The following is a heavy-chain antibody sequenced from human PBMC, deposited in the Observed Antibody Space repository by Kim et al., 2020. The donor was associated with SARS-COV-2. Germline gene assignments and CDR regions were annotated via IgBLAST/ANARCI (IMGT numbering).Heavy chain of an antibody. CDR2: INPSGGST. Sequence: ASVKVSCKASGYTFTSYYMHWARQAPGQGLEWMGIINPSGGSTSYVQKFHGRVTMTRDTSTSTVYMELSSLRSEYTAVYYCAREYSSSWYPHFDYWGQGTLVSVSS. CDR1: GYTFTSYY. D-gene: IGHD6-13*01. J-gene: IGHJ4*02. V-gene: IGHV1-46*01. CDR3: AREYSSSWYPHFDY.